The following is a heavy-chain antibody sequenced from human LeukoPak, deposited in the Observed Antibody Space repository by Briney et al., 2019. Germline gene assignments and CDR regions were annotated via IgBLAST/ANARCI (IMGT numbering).Heavy chain of an antibody. CDR3: AKDLRHCSGGSCYSFDY. V-gene: IGHV3-30*18. CDR1: GFIFSNYG. CDR2: VSYDGSNK. J-gene: IGHJ4*02. Sequence: GRSLRLSCAAPGFIFSNYGMHWVRQAPGKGLEWVAPVSYDGSNKYYADSVKGRFTISRDNSKNTLFLQMNSLRAEDTAVYYCAKDLRHCSGGSCYSFDYWGQGTLVTVSS. D-gene: IGHD2-15*01.